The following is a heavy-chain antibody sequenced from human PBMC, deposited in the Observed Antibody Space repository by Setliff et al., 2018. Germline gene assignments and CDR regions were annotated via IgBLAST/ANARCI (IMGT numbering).Heavy chain of an antibody. D-gene: IGHD3-10*01. Sequence: PSETLSLTCTVSDDSISSRHYYWSWIRQPAGKGLEWIGRIYHGGDTYYNASLKSRLTISVDASKNQFSLKLSSVTAADTAIYYCARHDARGYYYYMDVWGEGTAVTVSS. CDR2: IYHGGDT. CDR1: DDSISSRHYY. J-gene: IGHJ6*03. V-gene: IGHV4-39*01. CDR3: ARHDARGYYYYMDV.